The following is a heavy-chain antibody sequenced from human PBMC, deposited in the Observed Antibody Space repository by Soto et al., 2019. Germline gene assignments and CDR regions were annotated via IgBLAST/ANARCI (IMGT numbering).Heavy chain of an antibody. V-gene: IGHV3-30*18. Sequence: QVQLVESGGGVVQPGRSLRLSCAASGFTFSSYGMHWVRQAPGKGLEWVAVISYDGSNKYYADSVKGRFTISRDNSKNTLYLQMNSLRAEDTAVYYCAKAFGLSGWFDPWGQGTLVTVSS. CDR1: GFTFSSYG. J-gene: IGHJ5*02. CDR3: AKAFGLSGWFDP. CDR2: ISYDGSNK. D-gene: IGHD7-27*01.